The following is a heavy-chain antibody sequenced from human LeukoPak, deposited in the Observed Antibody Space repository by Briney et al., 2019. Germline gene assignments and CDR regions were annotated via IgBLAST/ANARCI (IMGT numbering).Heavy chain of an antibody. CDR1: GFTFSSYA. CDR3: AKWGYSSSWSEGFDY. Sequence: GGSLRLSCAASGFTFSSYAMSWVRQAPGKGLEWVSAISGSGGSTYYADSVKGRFTISRDNSKNTLYLQMNSLRAEDTAVYYCAKWGYSSSWSEGFDYWGQGTLVTVSS. CDR2: ISGSGGST. J-gene: IGHJ4*02. V-gene: IGHV3-23*01. D-gene: IGHD6-13*01.